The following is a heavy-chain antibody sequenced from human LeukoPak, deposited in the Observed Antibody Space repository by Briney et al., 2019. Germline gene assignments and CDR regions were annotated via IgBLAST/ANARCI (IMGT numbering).Heavy chain of an antibody. CDR2: IYYSGST. Sequence: TSETLSLTCTVSGGSISSYYWSWIRQPPGKGLEWIGYIYYSGSTNYNPSLKSRVTISVDTSKNQFSLKLSSVTAADTAVYYCARDSRTTVETNWFDPWGQGTLVTVSS. CDR1: GGSISSYY. J-gene: IGHJ5*02. D-gene: IGHD4-23*01. V-gene: IGHV4-59*12. CDR3: ARDSRTTVETNWFDP.